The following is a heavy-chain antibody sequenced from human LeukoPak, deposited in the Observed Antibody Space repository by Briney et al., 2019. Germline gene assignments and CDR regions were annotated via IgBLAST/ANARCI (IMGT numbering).Heavy chain of an antibody. CDR1: GFTFSTYA. D-gene: IGHD1-1*01. J-gene: IGHJ4*02. Sequence: PGGSLRLSCAASGFTFSTYAMHWVRQAPGKGLEYVSAISSDGRNTYYANSVKGRFTISRDNSKNTLYLQMGSLRGEDMAVYYCAREVNWRFDYWGQGTLVTVSS. CDR3: AREVNWRFDY. V-gene: IGHV3-64*01. CDR2: ISSDGRNT.